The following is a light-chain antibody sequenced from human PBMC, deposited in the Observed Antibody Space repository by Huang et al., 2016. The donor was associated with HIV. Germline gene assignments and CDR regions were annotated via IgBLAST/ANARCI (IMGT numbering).Light chain of an antibody. Sequence: EIVLTQSPATLSLSPGESATISCRASQRVSAYLAWYQQKPGQAPRLLIYDASNRATGIPARFSGSVYWTDFPLTISSLEPEDFAIYYCQQRSSWYTFGQGTKLEIK. CDR3: QQRSSWYT. V-gene: IGKV3-11*01. CDR2: DAS. CDR1: QRVSAY. J-gene: IGKJ2*01.